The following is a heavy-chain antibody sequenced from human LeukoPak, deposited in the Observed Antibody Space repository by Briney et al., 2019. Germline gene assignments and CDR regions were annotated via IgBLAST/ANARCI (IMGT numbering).Heavy chain of an antibody. D-gene: IGHD3-10*01. J-gene: IGHJ6*04. CDR2: IYYSGST. CDR3: AVGGTYGSGSYYYYYGMDV. Sequence: SETLSLTCTVSGGSISSYYWSSTRQPPGKGLEWIGYIYYSGSTNYNPSLKSRVTISVDTSKNQFSLKLSSVTAADTAVYYCAVGGTYGSGSYYYYYGMDVWGKGTTVTVSS. V-gene: IGHV4-59*01. CDR1: GGSISSYY.